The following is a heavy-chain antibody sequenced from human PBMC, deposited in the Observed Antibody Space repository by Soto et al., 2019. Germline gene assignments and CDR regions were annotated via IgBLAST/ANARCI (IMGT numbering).Heavy chain of an antibody. D-gene: IGHD3-3*01. J-gene: IGHJ6*03. CDR1: GFTFSSYR. V-gene: IGHV3-21*01. CDR2: ISSSSSYI. CDR3: ARASESRGYDFRDYYSYMDV. Sequence: EVLLVESGGGLVRPGGSLRLSCAAFGFTFSSYRMNWVRQAPGKGLEWVSFISSSSSYIYYADSAKGRFTISRDNAKNSLYLQVNSPRPEDTAVYYCARASESRGYDFRDYYSYMDVWGKGTTVTVSS.